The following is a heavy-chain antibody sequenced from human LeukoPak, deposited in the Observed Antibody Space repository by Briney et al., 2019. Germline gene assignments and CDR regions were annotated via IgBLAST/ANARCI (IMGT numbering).Heavy chain of an antibody. CDR1: GYTFTTHH. J-gene: IGHJ6*03. V-gene: IGHV1-8*01. CDR3: ARFEIVVDYYYMDV. Sequence: GASVKVSCKASGYTFTTHHINWVRQATGQGLEWMGWMNPNSGNTGYAQKFQGRVTMTRNTSISTAYMELSSLRSEDTAVYYCARFEIVVDYYYMDVWGKGTTVTVSS. CDR2: MNPNSGNT. D-gene: IGHD3-22*01.